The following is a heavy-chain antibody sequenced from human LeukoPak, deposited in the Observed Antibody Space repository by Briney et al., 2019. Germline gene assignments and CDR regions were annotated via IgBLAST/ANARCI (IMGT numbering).Heavy chain of an antibody. J-gene: IGHJ4*02. D-gene: IGHD2-2*01. Sequence: ASVKVSCKASGYTLSSYGISWVRQAPGQRREWIGWISAYDGNTNYAQKLQGRVTMATDTSTSTAYMELRSLRSDDTAVYYCARVSGQLLSYSVYWGQGTLVTVSS. CDR2: ISAYDGNT. CDR3: ARVSGQLLSYSVY. V-gene: IGHV1-18*01. CDR1: GYTLSSYG.